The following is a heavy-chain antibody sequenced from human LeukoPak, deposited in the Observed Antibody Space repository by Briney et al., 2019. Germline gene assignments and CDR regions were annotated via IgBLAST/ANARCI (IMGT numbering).Heavy chain of an antibody. J-gene: IGHJ4*02. Sequence: ASVKVSCKVSGYTLTELSMHWVRQAPGKGLEWMGGFDPEDGETIYAQKFQGRVTMTEDTSTDTAYMELSSLRSEDTAVYYCATLPFFHHIAVAEYYFDYWGQGTLVTVSS. CDR1: GYTLTELS. D-gene: IGHD6-19*01. CDR3: ATLPFFHHIAVAEYYFDY. V-gene: IGHV1-24*01. CDR2: FDPEDGET.